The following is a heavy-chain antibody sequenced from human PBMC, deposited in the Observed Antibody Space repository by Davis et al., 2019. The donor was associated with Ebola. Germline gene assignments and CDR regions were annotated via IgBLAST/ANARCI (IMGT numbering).Heavy chain of an antibody. CDR3: AKGGEGSGWSRRGMDV. J-gene: IGHJ6*02. CDR2: ISGSGGST. CDR1: GFTFSSYA. V-gene: IGHV3-23*01. D-gene: IGHD6-19*01. Sequence: PGGSLRLSCAASGFTFSSYAMSWVRQAPGKGLEWVSAISGSGGSTYYADSVKGRFTISRDNSKNTLYLQMNSLRAEDTAVYYCAKGGEGSGWSRRGMDVWGQGTTVTVSS.